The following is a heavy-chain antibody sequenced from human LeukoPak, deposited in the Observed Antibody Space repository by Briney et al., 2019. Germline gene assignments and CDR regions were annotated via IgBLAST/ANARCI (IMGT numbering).Heavy chain of an antibody. Sequence: ASVKVSCMVSGYTLTELSMHWVRQAPGKGLEWMGGFDPEAGGTIYAQKFQGRVTMTEDTSTDTAYMELSSLRSEDTAVYYCATAGDPSQYNWFDPWGQGTLVTVSS. CDR2: FDPEAGGT. CDR1: GYTLTELS. D-gene: IGHD5-24*01. V-gene: IGHV1-24*01. J-gene: IGHJ5*02. CDR3: ATAGDPSQYNWFDP.